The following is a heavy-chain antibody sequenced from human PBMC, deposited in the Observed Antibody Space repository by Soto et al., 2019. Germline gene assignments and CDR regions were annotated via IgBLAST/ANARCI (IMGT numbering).Heavy chain of an antibody. CDR3: APHVSCSGGSCQYDAFAI. CDR2: ITADGGT. CDR1: EFTVSGHA. Sequence: PGASLKISCEGSEFTVSGHAMTWIRQAPGKGPEWVSTITADGGTYYADSVKGRFAMSRDTSENTLYLQMNSLGAEDTAAYYCAPHVSCSGGSCQYDAFAIRGQGTMVTVS. V-gene: IGHV3-23*01. J-gene: IGHJ3*02. D-gene: IGHD2-15*01.